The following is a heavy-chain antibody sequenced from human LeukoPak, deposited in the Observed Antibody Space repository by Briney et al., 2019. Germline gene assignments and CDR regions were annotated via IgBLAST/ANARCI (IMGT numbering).Heavy chain of an antibody. V-gene: IGHV1-18*01. CDR2: ISAYNGNT. CDR1: GYTFTSYG. CDR3: ARAFVSSIAARSRYYYYYMDV. J-gene: IGHJ6*03. Sequence: ASVKVSCKASGYTFTSYGISWVRQAPGQGLEWMGWISAYNGNTNYAQKLQGRVTMTTDISTSTAYMELRSLRSDDTAVYYCARAFVSSIAARSRYYYYYMDVWGKGTTVTVSS. D-gene: IGHD6-6*01.